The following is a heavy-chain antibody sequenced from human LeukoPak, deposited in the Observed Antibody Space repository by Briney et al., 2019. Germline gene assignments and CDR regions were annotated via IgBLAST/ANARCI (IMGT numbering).Heavy chain of an antibody. D-gene: IGHD3-22*01. CDR1: GFTFSSYA. CDR2: ISYDGSNK. CDR3: AREPLEYYDSSGYSFDY. J-gene: IGHJ4*02. V-gene: IGHV3-30*01. Sequence: GGSLRLSCAASGFTFSSYAMRWVRQAPGKGLEWVAVISYDGSNKYYADSVRGRFTISRDNSKNTLYLQMNSLRAEDTAVYYCAREPLEYYDSSGYSFDYWGQGTLVTVSS.